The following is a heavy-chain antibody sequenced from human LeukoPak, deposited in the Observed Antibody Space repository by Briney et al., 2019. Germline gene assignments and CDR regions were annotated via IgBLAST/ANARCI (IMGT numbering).Heavy chain of an antibody. J-gene: IGHJ4*02. CDR3: ARAGYYYDSSGRYYFDY. V-gene: IGHV1-8*01. D-gene: IGHD3-22*01. CDR2: MNPNSGNT. Sequence: ASVKVSCKASGYTFTSYDINWVRQATGQGLEWMGWMNPNSGNTGYAQKFQGRVTMTTDTSTSTAYMELRSLRSDDTAVYYCARAGYYYDSSGRYYFDYWGQGTLVTVSS. CDR1: GYTFTSYD.